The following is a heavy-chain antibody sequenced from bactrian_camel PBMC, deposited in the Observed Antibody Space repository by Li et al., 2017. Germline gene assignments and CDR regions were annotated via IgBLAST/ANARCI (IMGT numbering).Heavy chain of an antibody. J-gene: IGHJ6*01. V-gene: IGHV3S10*01. CDR1: GFEFSSCG. CDR2: ISKDGTT. CDR3: AALRDQYDCYSDVWPHVGFGY. D-gene: IGHD3*01. Sequence: DVQLVESGGGSVQAGGSLKLPCVTSGFEFSSCGVSWHRQATGKERELVSRISKDGTTTYADSVKGRFTISRDNDKNMIYLQMNSLKPEDTAMYYCAALRDQYDCYSDVWPHVGFGYWGQGTQVTVS.